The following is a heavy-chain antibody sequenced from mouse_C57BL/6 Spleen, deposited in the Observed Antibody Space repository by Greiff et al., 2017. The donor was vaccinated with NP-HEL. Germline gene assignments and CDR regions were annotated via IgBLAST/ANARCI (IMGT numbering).Heavy chain of an antibody. CDR1: GFSLTSYG. D-gene: IGHD2-3*01. CDR3: ARIYDGYYAFDY. Sequence: VMLVESGPGLVQPSQSLSITCTVSGFSLTSYGVHWVRQSPGKGLEWLGVIWSGGSTDYNAAFISRLSISKDNSKSQVFFKMNSLQADDTAIYYCARIYDGYYAFDYWGQGTTLTVSS. CDR2: IWSGGST. J-gene: IGHJ2*01. V-gene: IGHV2-2*01.